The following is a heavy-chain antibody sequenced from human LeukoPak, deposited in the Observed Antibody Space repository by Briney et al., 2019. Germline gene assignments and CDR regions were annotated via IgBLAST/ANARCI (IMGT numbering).Heavy chain of an antibody. D-gene: IGHD6-13*01. CDR3: ARGLEKEDSSSWYVGRWVWFDP. Sequence: ASVKVSCKASGYTFTSYDINWVRQATGQGLEWMGWMNPNSGNTGYAQKFQGRVTITRNTSISTAYMELSSLRSEDTAVYYCARGLEKEDSSSWYVGRWVWFDPWGQGTLVTVSS. CDR2: MNPNSGNT. CDR1: GYTFTSYD. J-gene: IGHJ5*02. V-gene: IGHV1-8*03.